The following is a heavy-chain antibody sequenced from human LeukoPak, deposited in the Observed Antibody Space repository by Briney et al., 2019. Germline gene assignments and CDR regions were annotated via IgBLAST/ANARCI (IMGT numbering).Heavy chain of an antibody. D-gene: IGHD3-10*01. CDR3: ARGARLWFGELLQPRYYYGMDV. CDR2: IDHSGST. Sequence: PSETLSLTCAVYGGSFSGYYWSWIRQPPGKGLEWIGEIDHSGSTNYNPSLKSRVTISVDTSKNQFSLKLSSVTAADTAVYYCARGARLWFGELLQPRYYYGMDVCGQGTTVTVSS. V-gene: IGHV4-34*01. CDR1: GGSFSGYY. J-gene: IGHJ6*02.